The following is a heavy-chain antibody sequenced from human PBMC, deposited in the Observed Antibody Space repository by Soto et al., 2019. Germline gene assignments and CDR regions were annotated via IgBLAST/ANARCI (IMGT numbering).Heavy chain of an antibody. CDR3: ARGGGPFMNSVTNPFDY. CDR2: IYYSGST. D-gene: IGHD4-17*01. V-gene: IGHV4-31*03. J-gene: IGHJ4*02. CDR1: GGSISSGGYY. Sequence: SETLSLTCTVSGGSISSGGYYWSWIRQHPGKGLEWIGYIYYSGSTYYNPSLKSRVTISVDTSKNQFSLYLQMDSLRTEDTAVYYCARGGGPFMNSVTNPFDYWGQGTLVTVSS.